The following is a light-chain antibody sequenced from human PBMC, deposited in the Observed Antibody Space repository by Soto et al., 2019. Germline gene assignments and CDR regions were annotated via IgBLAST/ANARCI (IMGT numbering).Light chain of an antibody. CDR3: QQRSNWSVT. Sequence: EIVLTQSPATLSWSPGERATLSSRASQSVSSYLAWYQQKPGQAPRLLIYDASNRATGIPARFRGSGSGTDFTLTISSLEPEDFAVYYCQQRSNWSVTFGQGTKVEIK. CDR2: DAS. V-gene: IGKV3-11*01. CDR1: QSVSSY. J-gene: IGKJ1*01.